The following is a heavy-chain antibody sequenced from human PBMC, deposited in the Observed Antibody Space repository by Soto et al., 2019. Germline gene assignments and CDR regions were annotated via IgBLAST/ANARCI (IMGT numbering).Heavy chain of an antibody. Sequence: QITLNESGPTLVKPTQTLTLTCTLSGFSLSTNGVGVGWIRQPPGKALEWLAAIYWDDAKEYSPSLHNRLTVTKNSSKYQVVLTMTNMGPRDTDTYYCARKGPEAWPLDCWGQGTLVTASS. V-gene: IGHV2-5*02. CDR1: GFSLSTNGVG. CDR3: ARKGPEAWPLDC. J-gene: IGHJ4*02. CDR2: IYWDDAK.